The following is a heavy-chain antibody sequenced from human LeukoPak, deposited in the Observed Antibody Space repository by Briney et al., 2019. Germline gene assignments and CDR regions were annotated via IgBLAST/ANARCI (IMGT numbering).Heavy chain of an antibody. D-gene: IGHD2-2*01. CDR2: INPSGGST. V-gene: IGHV1-46*01. Sequence: GASVKVSCKASGYTFTSYYMHWVRQAPGQGLEWMGIINPSGGSTSYAQKFQGRVTMTRDTSTSTVYMELSSLRSEDTAVYYCARAPYIVVVPADNWFDPWGQGTLVTVSS. CDR1: GYTFTSYY. J-gene: IGHJ5*02. CDR3: ARAPYIVVVPADNWFDP.